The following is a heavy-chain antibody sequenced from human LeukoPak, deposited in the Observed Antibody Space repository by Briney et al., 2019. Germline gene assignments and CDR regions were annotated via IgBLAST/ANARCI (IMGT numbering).Heavy chain of an antibody. CDR2: ISSNGGST. CDR3: ARLPSEAVAVVDY. V-gene: IGHV3-64*01. Sequence: GGSLRLSCAASGFTFSSYAMHWVRQAPGKGLEYVSAISSNGGSTYYANSVKGRFTISRDNSKNTLYLQMGSLRAEDMAVYYCARLPSEAVAVVDYWGQGTLVTVSS. D-gene: IGHD6-19*01. CDR1: GFTFSSYA. J-gene: IGHJ4*02.